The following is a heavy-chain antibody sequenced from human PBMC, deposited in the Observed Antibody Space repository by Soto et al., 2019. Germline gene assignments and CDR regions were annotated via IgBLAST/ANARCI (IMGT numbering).Heavy chain of an antibody. CDR2: IIPFFGTS. V-gene: IGHV1-69*01. D-gene: IGHD1-26*01. CDR3: ARVGHITISGMAV. J-gene: IGHJ6*02. CDR1: GGTFSSYP. Sequence: QVQLVQSGAEVKKPGSSVKVSCGASGGTFSSYPINWVRQAPGQGLEWMGGIIPFFGTSNYAQKFQGRVTITADESTSTAYMELRSLRSEDTAVYYCARVGHITISGMAVWGQGTTVTVSS.